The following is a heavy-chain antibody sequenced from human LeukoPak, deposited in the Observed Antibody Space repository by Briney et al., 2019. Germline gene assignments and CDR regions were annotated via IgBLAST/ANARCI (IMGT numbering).Heavy chain of an antibody. D-gene: IGHD3-16*01. J-gene: IGHJ4*02. V-gene: IGHV3-23*01. CDR1: GFTFSNLA. Sequence: GGSLRLSCAASGFTFSNLAMSWVRRAPARGLEWVSSLRGNGETFYADSVKGRFTLSRDESRNTVYLQMNNLRVEDTAEYFCAKASWVSSADAVLWGQGTLVTVSS. CDR2: LRGNGET. CDR3: AKASWVSSADAVL.